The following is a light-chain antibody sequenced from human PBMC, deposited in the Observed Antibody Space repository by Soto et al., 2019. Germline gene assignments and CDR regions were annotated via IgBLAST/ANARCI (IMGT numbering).Light chain of an antibody. Sequence: QSVLTQPASVSGSLGQSITISCTGTSSDVGGYNFVSRYQQHPGRAPKLMIYEVTNRPSGASNRFSGSKSGSTASLTISGLQAKDEADYYCGSYTSSSTYVFGPGTKVTVL. CDR1: SSDVGGYNF. CDR3: GSYTSSSTYV. J-gene: IGLJ1*01. V-gene: IGLV2-14*01. CDR2: EVT.